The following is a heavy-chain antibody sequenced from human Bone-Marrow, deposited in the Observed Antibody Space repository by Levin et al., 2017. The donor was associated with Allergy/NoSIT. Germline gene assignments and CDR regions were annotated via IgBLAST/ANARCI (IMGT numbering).Heavy chain of an antibody. J-gene: IGHJ5*02. D-gene: IGHD2-15*01. Sequence: SVKVSCKASGGTFSLYTISWVRQSPGQGLEWMGRIIAFSGVANYAQKFQGRVTLTADRSTNTVYMELRGLRSEDTAVYFCARGNRDCSGGSCYGSWFDPWGQGTLVTVSS. CDR3: ARGNRDCSGGSCYGSWFDP. V-gene: IGHV1-69*02. CDR2: IIAFSGVA. CDR1: GGTFSLYT.